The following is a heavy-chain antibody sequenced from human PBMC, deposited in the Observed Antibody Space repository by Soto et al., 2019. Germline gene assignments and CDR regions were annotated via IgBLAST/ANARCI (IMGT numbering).Heavy chain of an antibody. V-gene: IGHV3-23*01. J-gene: IGHJ4*02. CDR1: GFTFSSYA. CDR2: ISGSGGST. D-gene: IGHD2-2*01. Sequence: GGSLRLSCAASGFTFSSYAMSWVRQAPGKGLEWVSAISGSGGSTYYADSVKGRFTISRDNSKNTLYLQMNSLRAEDTAVYYCAKVSDIVVVPAAWVCDYWGQGTLVTVSS. CDR3: AKVSDIVVVPAAWVCDY.